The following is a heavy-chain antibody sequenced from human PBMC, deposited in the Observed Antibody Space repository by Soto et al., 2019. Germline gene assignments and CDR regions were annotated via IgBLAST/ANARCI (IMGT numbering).Heavy chain of an antibody. V-gene: IGHV1-46*01. CDR1: GYTFAFYF. CDR3: TRAEEMATIRFEH. Sequence: ASVKVACKASGYTFAFYFIHWVRQAPGHGLEWMGTINPTGGPTSYAQKFQGRVTMTRDTSTNTVYMELTSLTYDDTAVYYCTRAEEMATIRFEHWGQGTLVTVSS. J-gene: IGHJ4*02. CDR2: INPTGGPT.